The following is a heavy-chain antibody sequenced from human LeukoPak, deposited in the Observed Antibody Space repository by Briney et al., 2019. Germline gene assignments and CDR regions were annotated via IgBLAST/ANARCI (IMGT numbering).Heavy chain of an antibody. CDR3: ARGSRITMMVVVIETSNWFDP. D-gene: IGHD3-22*01. Sequence: ASVKVSCKASGYTFTSYDINWVRQATGQGLEWMGWMNPNSGNTGYAQKFQGRVTMTRNTSISTAYMELSSLRSEDTAVYYCARGSRITMMVVVIETSNWFDPWGQGTLVTVSS. J-gene: IGHJ5*02. V-gene: IGHV1-8*01. CDR1: GYTFTSYD. CDR2: MNPNSGNT.